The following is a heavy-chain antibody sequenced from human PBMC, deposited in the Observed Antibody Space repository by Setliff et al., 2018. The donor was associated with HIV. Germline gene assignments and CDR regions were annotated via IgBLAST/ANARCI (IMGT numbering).Heavy chain of an antibody. Sequence: GGSLRLSCAASGFTFSSHSMNWVRQAPGKGLEWITYISGSGSTIYYADSVKGRFTISRDNAKNSLYLQMNSLRAEDTAVYYCLVAVEEDVWGKGTTVTVSS. CDR2: ISGSGSTI. CDR1: GFTFSSHS. V-gene: IGHV3-48*04. J-gene: IGHJ6*04. D-gene: IGHD5-12*01. CDR3: LVAVEEDV.